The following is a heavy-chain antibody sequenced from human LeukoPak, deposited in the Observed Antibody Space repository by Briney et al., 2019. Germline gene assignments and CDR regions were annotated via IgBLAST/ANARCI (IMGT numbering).Heavy chain of an antibody. J-gene: IGHJ4*02. Sequence: GGSLRLSCAASGFTFTNYAMSWVRQAPGKGLEWVSVLTGDGGTYYADSVKGRFTNSRDDSKNTLFLQMNSLRAEDTAVYYCAKDRSSGYFSDFDYWGQGTLVTVSS. D-gene: IGHD3-22*01. CDR2: LTGDGGT. CDR3: AKDRSSGYFSDFDY. CDR1: GFTFTNYA. V-gene: IGHV3-23*01.